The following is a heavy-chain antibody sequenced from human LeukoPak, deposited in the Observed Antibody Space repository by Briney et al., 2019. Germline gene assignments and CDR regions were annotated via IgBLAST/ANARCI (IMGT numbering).Heavy chain of an antibody. Sequence: GGSLRLSCAASGFTFSSYAMHWVRQAPGKGLEWVAVISYDGSNKYYADSVKGRFTISRDNSKNTLYLQMNSLRAEDTAVYYCARSSGYSSSPHRSIKKTLDYWGQGTLVTVSS. CDR1: GFTFSSYA. D-gene: IGHD6-13*01. CDR2: ISYDGSNK. V-gene: IGHV3-30-3*01. J-gene: IGHJ4*02. CDR3: ARSSGYSSSPHRSIKKTLDY.